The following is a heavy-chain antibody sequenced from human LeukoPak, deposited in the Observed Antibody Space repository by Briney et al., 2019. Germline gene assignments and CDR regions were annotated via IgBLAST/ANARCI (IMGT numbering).Heavy chain of an antibody. Sequence: GGSLRLSCTVSGFTVSSNSMSWVRQAPGKGLEWVSFIYSGTTHYSDSVKGRFTISRDNSKNTLYLQMNSLRAEDTAVYYCARRAGGYSHPYDYWGQGTLVTVSS. CDR3: ARRAGGYSHPYDY. CDR2: IYSGTT. V-gene: IGHV3-53*01. CDR1: GFTVSSNS. J-gene: IGHJ4*02. D-gene: IGHD4-23*01.